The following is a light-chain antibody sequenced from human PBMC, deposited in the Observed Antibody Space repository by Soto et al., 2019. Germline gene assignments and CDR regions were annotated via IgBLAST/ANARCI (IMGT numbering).Light chain of an antibody. CDR3: QQYGSSPTT. V-gene: IGKV3-15*01. CDR1: QSVRDN. CDR2: RAS. J-gene: IGKJ1*01. Sequence: EILLTQSPGALAVSPGEVATLSCRASQSVRDNLAWYQQKPGQAPRLLIYRASIRATGVPARFSGSGSGTEFTLTISGLQSEDFAVYYCQQYGSSPTTFGQGTKVDIK.